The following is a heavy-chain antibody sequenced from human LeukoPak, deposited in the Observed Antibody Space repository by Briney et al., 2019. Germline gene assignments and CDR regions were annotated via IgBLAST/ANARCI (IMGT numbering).Heavy chain of an antibody. CDR3: AKAYGSGSYSLDY. J-gene: IGHJ4*02. Sequence: GGSLRLSCAASGFTFSSYWMSWVRQAPGKGLEWVANIKQDGSEKYYVDSVKGRFTISRDNAKNSLYLQMNSLRAEDTALYYCAKAYGSGSYSLDYWGQGTLVTVSS. V-gene: IGHV3-7*03. D-gene: IGHD3-10*01. CDR2: IKQDGSEK. CDR1: GFTFSSYW.